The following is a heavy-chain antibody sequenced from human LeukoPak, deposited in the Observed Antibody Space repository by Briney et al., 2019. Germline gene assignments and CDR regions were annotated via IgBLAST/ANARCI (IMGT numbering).Heavy chain of an antibody. CDR1: GGSISSSSYY. J-gene: IGHJ5*02. CDR2: IYYSGST. CDR3: ARVGEWSNWFDP. V-gene: IGHV4-39*07. D-gene: IGHD3-3*01. Sequence: KTSETLSLTCTVSGGSISSSSYYWGWIRQPPGKGLEWIGSIYYSGSTYYNPSLKSRVTISVDTSKNQFSLKLSSVTAADTAVYYCARVGEWSNWFDPWGQGTLVTVSS.